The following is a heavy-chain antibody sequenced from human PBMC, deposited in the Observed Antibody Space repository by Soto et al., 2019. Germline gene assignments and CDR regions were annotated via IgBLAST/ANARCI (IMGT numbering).Heavy chain of an antibody. CDR2: ISGSGGST. CDR1: GFTFSSYA. CDR3: AKDKDGYKNFDY. Sequence: HPGGSLRLSCAASGFTFSSYAMSWVRQAPGKGLEWVSAISGSGGSTYYADSVKGRFTISRDNSKNTLYLQMNSLRAEDTAVYYCAKDKDGYKNFDYWGQGTLVTVSS. J-gene: IGHJ4*02. V-gene: IGHV3-23*01. D-gene: IGHD5-12*01.